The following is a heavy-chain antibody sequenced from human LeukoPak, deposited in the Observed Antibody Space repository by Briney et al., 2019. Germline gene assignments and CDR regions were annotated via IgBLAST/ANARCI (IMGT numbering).Heavy chain of an antibody. D-gene: IGHD3-9*01. CDR2: ISGYNGKT. V-gene: IGHV1-18*01. CDR1: GYTFSKYS. J-gene: IGHJ6*03. Sequence: ASVKVSCKASGYTFSKYSINWVRQAPGQGLEWMGWISGYNGKTNYAQKLQDRVTMTTDTSTSTAYMELRSLRSDDTAVYYCARDHYDILTGHYYYYYMDVWGKGTTVTISS. CDR3: ARDHYDILTGHYYYYYMDV.